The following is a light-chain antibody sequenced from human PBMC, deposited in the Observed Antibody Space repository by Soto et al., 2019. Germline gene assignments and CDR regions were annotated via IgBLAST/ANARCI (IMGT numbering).Light chain of an antibody. CDR3: QQYHNLCT. Sequence: EIVMTQSPATLSVSPRERATRSCTASHYVYSNVAWFQQRPGQAPRLLIYRASTRATGTPARFSGSGSGTEFTLTTTSLQSEDFAVYYCQQYHNLCTFGRGTEVEIK. CDR1: HYVYSN. V-gene: IGKV3-15*01. CDR2: RAS. J-gene: IGKJ4*01.